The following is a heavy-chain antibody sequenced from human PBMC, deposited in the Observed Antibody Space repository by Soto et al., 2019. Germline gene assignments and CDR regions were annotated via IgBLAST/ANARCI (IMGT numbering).Heavy chain of an antibody. CDR2: IFYGGGTGVT. J-gene: IGHJ4*02. CDR1: GDSFSTSNYY. V-gene: IGHV4-39*01. D-gene: IGHD4-17*01. CDR3: ARRGGGDSLFDS. Sequence: QLHLQESGPGLVKPSETLSLTCTVSGDSFSTSNYYWGWIRQPPGKGLEWIWNIFYGGGTGVTYYNPSLKSRVIISVDTSKNQFSLKLRSITAADTAFYFCARRGGGDSLFDSWGQGKLVTVSS.